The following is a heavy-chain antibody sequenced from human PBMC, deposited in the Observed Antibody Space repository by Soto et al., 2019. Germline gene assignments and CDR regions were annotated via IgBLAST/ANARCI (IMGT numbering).Heavy chain of an antibody. J-gene: IGHJ4*02. D-gene: IGHD6-13*01. CDR1: GGSFSGYY. V-gene: IGHV4-34*01. CDR2: INHSGST. CDR3: ARARRIIWIAAAGMDY. Sequence: SETLSLTCAVYGGSFSGYYWSWIRQPPGKGLEWIGEINHSGSTNYNPSLKSRVTISVDTSKNQFSLKLSSVTAADTAVYYCARARRIIWIAAAGMDYWGQGTLVTVSS.